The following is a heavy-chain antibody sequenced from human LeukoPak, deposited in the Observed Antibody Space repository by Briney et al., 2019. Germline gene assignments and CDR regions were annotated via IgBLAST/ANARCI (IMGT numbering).Heavy chain of an antibody. CDR1: GFTFSDYY. Sequence: SGGSLRLSCAASGFTFSDYYMSWIRQAPGKGLEWNSYISSSGSTIYYADSVKGRFTISRDNARNSLYLQMNSLRAEDTAVYYCARERAIASLRPYYFDYWGQGTLVTVSS. V-gene: IGHV3-11*01. CDR3: ARERAIASLRPYYFDY. CDR2: ISSSGSTI. D-gene: IGHD6-6*01. J-gene: IGHJ4*02.